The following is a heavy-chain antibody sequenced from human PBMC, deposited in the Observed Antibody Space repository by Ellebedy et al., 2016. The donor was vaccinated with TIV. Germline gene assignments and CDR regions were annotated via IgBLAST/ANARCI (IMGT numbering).Heavy chain of an antibody. J-gene: IGHJ4*02. CDR3: ARGDSGYYDY. Sequence: GGSLRLSXAASGFTFSYYGMHWVRQAPGKGLEWVAIIWYDGSNKYYADSVKGRFTISRGNSQSTLYLQLNSLTVEDTAVYHCARGDSGYYDYWGQGTLVTVSS. D-gene: IGHD3-22*01. CDR1: GFTFSYYG. CDR2: IWYDGSNK. V-gene: IGHV3-30*02.